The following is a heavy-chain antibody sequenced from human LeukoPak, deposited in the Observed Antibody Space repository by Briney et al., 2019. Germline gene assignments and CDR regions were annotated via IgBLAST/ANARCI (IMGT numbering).Heavy chain of an antibody. J-gene: IGHJ4*02. D-gene: IGHD3-3*01. Sequence: PGGSLRLSCAASGFTFSSYGMHWVRQAPGKGLEWVAFIRYDGSNKYYADSVKGRFTISRDNSKNTLYLQMNSLRAEDTAVYYCARDPYDFWSGYFCDYWGQGTLVTVSS. CDR3: ARDPYDFWSGYFCDY. CDR1: GFTFSSYG. CDR2: IRYDGSNK. V-gene: IGHV3-30*02.